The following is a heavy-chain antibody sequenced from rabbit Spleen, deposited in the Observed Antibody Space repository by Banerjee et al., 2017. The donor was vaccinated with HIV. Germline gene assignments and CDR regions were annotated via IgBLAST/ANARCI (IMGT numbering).Heavy chain of an antibody. J-gene: IGHJ4*01. CDR1: GFSFSSNDY. Sequence: QSLEESGGDLVKPGASLTLTCTASGFSFSSNDYMCWVRQPPGKGLEWIVCIYAGSYGTTYYANWAKGRFTISRTSSTTVTLRMTSLTAADTATYFCARDLVAVIGWNFNLWGPGTLVTVS. CDR2: IYAGSYGTT. CDR3: ARDLVAVIGWNFNL. D-gene: IGHD1-1*01. V-gene: IGHV1S40*01.